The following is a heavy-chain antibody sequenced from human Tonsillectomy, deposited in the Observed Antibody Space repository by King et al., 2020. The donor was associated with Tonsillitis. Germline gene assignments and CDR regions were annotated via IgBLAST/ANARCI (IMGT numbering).Heavy chain of an antibody. CDR1: GFTFSSYA. V-gene: IGHV3-23*04. D-gene: IGHD6-6*01. J-gene: IGHJ4*02. CDR3: AKELEGGSSPPLYY. CDR2: ISGSGGST. Sequence: QLVQSGGGLVQPGGSLRISCVASGFTFSSYAMSWVRQAPGKGLEWVSAISGSGGSTYYADSVKGRFTISRDNSKNTLYLQRNSLRAEDTAVYYCAKELEGGSSPPLYYWGQGTLVTVSS.